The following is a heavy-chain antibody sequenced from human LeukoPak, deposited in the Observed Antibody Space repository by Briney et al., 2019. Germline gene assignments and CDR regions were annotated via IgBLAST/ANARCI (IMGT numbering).Heavy chain of an antibody. J-gene: IGHJ4*02. V-gene: IGHV5-10-1*01. CDR2: IDPSDSYT. CDR3: AREPRGYCSGGSCWYY. CDR1: GYSFTSYW. D-gene: IGHD2-15*01. Sequence: GESLKISCEGSGYSFTSYWMTWVRQMPGEGLEWMGRIDPSDSYTNYSPSFQGHVTISADKSISTAYLQWSSLKASDSAIYYCAREPRGYCSGGSCWYYWGQGTLVTVSS.